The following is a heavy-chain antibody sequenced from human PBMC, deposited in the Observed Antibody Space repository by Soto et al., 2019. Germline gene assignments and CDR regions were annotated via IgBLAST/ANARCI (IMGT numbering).Heavy chain of an antibody. J-gene: IGHJ4*01. CDR2: ISGSGGST. CDR1: GFTFSIFA. Sequence: QPGGSLRLSCAASGFTFSIFAMSWVRQSPGKGLEWVSTISGSGGSTYYADAVKGRFSISRDNSMGTLYLQMKSLRVEDTAIYYCAKEVSLGSTVDRGYGGHGTLVTVSS. D-gene: IGHD7-27*01. V-gene: IGHV3-23*01. CDR3: AKEVSLGSTVDRGY.